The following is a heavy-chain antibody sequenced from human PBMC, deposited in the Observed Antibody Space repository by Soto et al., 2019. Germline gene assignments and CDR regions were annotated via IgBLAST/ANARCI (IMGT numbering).Heavy chain of an antibody. CDR3: ARDGSELNAYGSGSCSYGMDV. D-gene: IGHD3-10*01. Sequence: PSETLSLTCAVSGGSISSSNWWSWVRQPPGKGLEWIGEIYHSGSTNYNPSLKSRVTISVDKSKNQFSLKLSSVAAADTAVYYCARDGSELNAYGSGSCSYGMDVWGKGTTVT. J-gene: IGHJ6*04. V-gene: IGHV4-4*02. CDR2: IYHSGST. CDR1: GGSISSSNW.